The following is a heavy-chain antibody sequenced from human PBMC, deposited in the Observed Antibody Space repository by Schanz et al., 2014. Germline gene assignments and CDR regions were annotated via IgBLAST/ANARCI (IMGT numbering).Heavy chain of an antibody. V-gene: IGHV1-69*04. D-gene: IGHD3-10*01. CDR2: IIPVLNIA. Sequence: QGQLVQSGPEVKEPGASVKVSCEASRYTFNTYGLNWVRQAPGQGLEWMGKIIPVLNIATYAQRFQGRVTITADTSTNTAYMELSSPTSEDTAVHYGARGRGFYDYWGQGTLVSVSS. CDR3: ARGRGFYDY. J-gene: IGHJ4*02. CDR1: RYTFNTYG.